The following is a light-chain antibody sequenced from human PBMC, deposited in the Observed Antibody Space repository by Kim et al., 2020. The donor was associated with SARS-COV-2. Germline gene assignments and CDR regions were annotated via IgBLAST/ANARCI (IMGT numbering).Light chain of an antibody. J-gene: IGLJ1*01. CDR3: QSYDSSLSGYV. Sequence: GVTISCTGNSSNIGAGYDVPWYQQLPGTAPKLLIYGNSNRPSGVPDRFSGSKSGTSASLAITGLQAEDEADYYCQSYDSSLSGYVFGTGTKVTVL. CDR2: GNS. V-gene: IGLV1-40*01. CDR1: SSNIGAGYD.